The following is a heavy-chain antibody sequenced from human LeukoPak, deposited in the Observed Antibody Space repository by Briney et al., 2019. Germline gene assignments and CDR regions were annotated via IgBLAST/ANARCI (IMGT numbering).Heavy chain of an antibody. V-gene: IGHV3-33*01. D-gene: IGHD1-26*01. J-gene: IGHJ4*02. CDR2: IWYDGSNK. CDR3: AREGEGIVGATGSDY. Sequence: AGGSLRLSCAASGFTFSSYGMHWVRQAPGKGLEWVAVIWYDGSNKYYADSVKGRFTISRDNSKNTLYLQMNSLRAEDTAVYYCAREGEGIVGATGSDYWGQGTLVTVSS. CDR1: GFTFSSYG.